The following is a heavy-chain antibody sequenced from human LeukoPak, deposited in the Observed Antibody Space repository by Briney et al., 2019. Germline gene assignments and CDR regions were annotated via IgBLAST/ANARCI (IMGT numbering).Heavy chain of an antibody. CDR3: ARSSDTAAAGHFDY. CDR2: IYSGGST. Sequence: GGSLRLSCAASGFTVSSNYMSWVRQAPGKGLEWVSVIYSGGSTYYADSVKGRFTISRDNSKNTLYLQMNSLRAEDTAVYYCARSSDTAAAGHFDYWGQGTLVTVSS. V-gene: IGHV3-53*01. J-gene: IGHJ4*02. D-gene: IGHD6-13*01. CDR1: GFTVSSNY.